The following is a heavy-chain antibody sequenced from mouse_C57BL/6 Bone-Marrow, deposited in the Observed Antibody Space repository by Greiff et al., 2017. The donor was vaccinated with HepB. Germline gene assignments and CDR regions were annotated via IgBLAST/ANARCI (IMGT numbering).Heavy chain of an antibody. J-gene: IGHJ4*01. CDR3: ARSMIRAYYAMDY. CDR1: GYTFTSYD. CDR2: IYPRDGST. Sequence: VKLMESGPELVKPGASVKLSCKASGYTFTSYDINWVKQRPGQGLEWIGWIYPRDGSTKYNEKFKGKATLTVDTSSSTAYMELHSLTSEDSAVYFCARSMIRAYYAMDYWGQGTSVTVSS. D-gene: IGHD2-4*01. V-gene: IGHV1-85*01.